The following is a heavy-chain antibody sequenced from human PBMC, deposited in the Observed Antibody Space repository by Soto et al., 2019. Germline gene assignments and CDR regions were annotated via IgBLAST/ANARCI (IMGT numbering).Heavy chain of an antibody. CDR3: ARGSGAEYSSSWGHDACDI. D-gene: IGHD6-6*01. Sequence: GGSLRLSCAASGFTVSSNYMSWVRQAPGKGLEWVSVIYSGGSTYYAYSVKGRFTISRDNSKNTLYLQMNSLRAEDTAVYYCARGSGAEYSSSWGHDACDIWGQGTMVTVSS. CDR1: GFTVSSNY. J-gene: IGHJ3*02. V-gene: IGHV3-53*01. CDR2: IYSGGST.